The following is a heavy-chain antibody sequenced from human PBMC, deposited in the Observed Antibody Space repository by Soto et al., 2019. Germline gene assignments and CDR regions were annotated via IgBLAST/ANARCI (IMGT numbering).Heavy chain of an antibody. V-gene: IGHV1-24*01. Sequence: ASVKVSCKVSGYTLTELSMHWVRQAPGKGLEWMGGFDPEDGETIYAQKFQGRVTMTEDTSTDTADMELSSLRSEDTAVYYCATFTGYYGYYYYGMDVWGQGTTVTVSS. CDR3: ATFTGYYGYYYYGMDV. J-gene: IGHJ6*02. D-gene: IGHD3-9*01. CDR1: GYTLTELS. CDR2: FDPEDGET.